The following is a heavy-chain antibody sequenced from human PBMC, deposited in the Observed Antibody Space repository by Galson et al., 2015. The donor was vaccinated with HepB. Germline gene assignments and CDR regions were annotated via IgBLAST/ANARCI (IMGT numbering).Heavy chain of an antibody. CDR2: IRSKAYGGTT. CDR1: GFTFGDYA. V-gene: IGHV3-49*03. J-gene: IGHJ5*02. D-gene: IGHD4-17*01. Sequence: SLRLSCAASGFTFGDYAMSWFRQAPGKGLEWVGFIRSKAYGGTTEYAASVKGRFTISRDDSKSIAYLQMNSLKTEDTAVYYCTRVGGDYEMGLYNWFDPWGQGTLVTVSS. CDR3: TRVGGDYEMGLYNWFDP.